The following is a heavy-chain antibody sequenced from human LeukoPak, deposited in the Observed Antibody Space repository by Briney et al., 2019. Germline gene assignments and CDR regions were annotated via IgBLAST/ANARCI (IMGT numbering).Heavy chain of an antibody. Sequence: PGGSLRLSCAASGFTFSSYSMNWVRQAPGKGLEWVSSISSSSSYIYYADSVKGRFTISRDNAKNSLYLQMNSLRAEDTAVYYCARVRGPFAPGPIYCGGDCAQYYFDYWGQGTLVTVSS. V-gene: IGHV3-21*01. CDR2: ISSSSSYI. D-gene: IGHD2-21*02. CDR1: GFTFSSYS. J-gene: IGHJ4*02. CDR3: ARVRGPFAPGPIYCGGDCAQYYFDY.